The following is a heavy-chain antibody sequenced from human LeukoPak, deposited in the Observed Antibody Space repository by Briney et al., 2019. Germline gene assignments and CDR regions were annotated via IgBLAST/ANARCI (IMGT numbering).Heavy chain of an antibody. V-gene: IGHV1-18*01. J-gene: IGHJ4*02. CDR1: GYTFTTYG. D-gene: IGHD5-18*01. Sequence: ASVKVSCKASGYTFTTYGVSWVRQAPGQGLEWMGWIIADSNKTSYAQKLQGRVTLTTDTSTNTAYMELRSLRSDDTAVYYCARLCRYSYSSGGDYWGQGTLVTVSS. CDR2: IIADSNKT. CDR3: ARLCRYSYSSGGDY.